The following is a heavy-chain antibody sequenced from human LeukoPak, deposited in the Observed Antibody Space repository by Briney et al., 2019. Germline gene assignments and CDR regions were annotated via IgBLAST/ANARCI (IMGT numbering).Heavy chain of an antibody. CDR3: ARGATTAFHFDY. D-gene: IGHD1-26*01. V-gene: IGHV4-38-2*01. CDR1: GYSISSGYY. J-gene: IGHJ4*02. CDR2: IYRSGST. Sequence: MASETLSLTCAASGYSISSGYYWGWIRQPPGKGLEWIGTIYRSGSTYYNNPSLKSRVTISVDTSKNQFSLKLSSVTAADTAVYYCARGATTAFHFDYWGQGTLVTVSS.